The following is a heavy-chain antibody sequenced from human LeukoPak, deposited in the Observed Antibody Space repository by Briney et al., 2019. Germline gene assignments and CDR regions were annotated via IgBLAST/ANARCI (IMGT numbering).Heavy chain of an antibody. CDR2: INPNSGGT. J-gene: IGHJ4*02. D-gene: IGHD6-19*01. CDR1: GYTFTGYY. V-gene: IGHV1-2*02. Sequence: ASVKVSCKASGYTFTGYYMHWVRQAPGQGLEWMGWINPNSGGTNYAQKFQGRVTMTRDTSISPAYMELSRLRSDDTAVYYCARFGSGWYRAIDYWGQGTLVTVSS. CDR3: ARFGSGWYRAIDY.